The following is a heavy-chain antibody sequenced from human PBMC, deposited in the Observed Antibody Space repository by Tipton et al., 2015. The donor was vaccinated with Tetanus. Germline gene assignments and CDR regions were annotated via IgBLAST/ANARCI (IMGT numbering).Heavy chain of an antibody. Sequence: GLVKPSQTLSLTCTVSGGSISGGRYYWSWIRQHPGKGLEWIGDIYYSGGTYYNPSLKSRVTISVDTSKNQFSLKLNSVTAADTAVYYCARDQARGARGWNYFDYWGQGTLVTVSS. CDR1: GGSISGGRYY. J-gene: IGHJ4*02. D-gene: IGHD1-26*01. V-gene: IGHV4-31*03. CDR2: IYYSGGT. CDR3: ARDQARGARGWNYFDY.